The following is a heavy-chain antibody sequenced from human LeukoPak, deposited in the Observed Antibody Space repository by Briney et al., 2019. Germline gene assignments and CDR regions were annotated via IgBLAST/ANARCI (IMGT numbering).Heavy chain of an antibody. D-gene: IGHD1-26*01. J-gene: IGHJ3*02. CDR3: ASSLVGATSGDAFDI. Sequence: VASVKVSCKASGGTFSSYAISWVRQAPGQGLEWMGGIIPIFGTANYAQKFQDRVTITADESTSTAYMELSSLRSEDTAVYYCASSLVGATSGDAFDIWGQGTTVTVSS. CDR1: GGTFSSYA. CDR2: IIPIFGTA. V-gene: IGHV1-69*13.